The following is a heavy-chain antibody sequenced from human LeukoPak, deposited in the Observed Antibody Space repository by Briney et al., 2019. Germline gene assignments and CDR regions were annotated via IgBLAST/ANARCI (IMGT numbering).Heavy chain of an antibody. CDR1: GYTFTGYY. CDR3: ARDPEAVAAFDY. CDR2: INPNSGGT. J-gene: IGHJ4*02. Sequence: ASVKVSCKASGYTFTGYYMHWVRQAPGQGLEWIGWINPNSGGTNYAQKFQGRVTMTRDTSINTAYMELSRLRSDDTAVYYCARDPEAVAAFDYWGQGTLVTVSS. D-gene: IGHD6-19*01. V-gene: IGHV1-2*02.